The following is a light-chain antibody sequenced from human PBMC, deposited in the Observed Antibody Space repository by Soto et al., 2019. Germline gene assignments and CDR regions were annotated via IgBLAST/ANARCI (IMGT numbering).Light chain of an antibody. CDR2: DND. CDR3: GTWDSSLSAVL. CDR1: SSNIEKNF. J-gene: IGLJ2*01. Sequence: QSVLTQPPSVSAAPGQKVTISCSGSSSNIEKNFASWYQQFPGTAPKLLIYDNDQRPSGIPDRFSGSKSGTSATPGITGLQTGDEADYYCGTWDSSLSAVLFGGGTKLTVL. V-gene: IGLV1-51*01.